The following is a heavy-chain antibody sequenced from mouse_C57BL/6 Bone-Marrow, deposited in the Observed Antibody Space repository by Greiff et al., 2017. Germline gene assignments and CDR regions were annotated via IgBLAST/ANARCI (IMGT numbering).Heavy chain of an antibody. CDR2: IDPSDSYT. J-gene: IGHJ2*01. Sequence: QVQLKQPGAELVRPGTSVKLSCKASGYAFTSYWMHWVKQRPGQGLEWIGVIDPSDSYTNYNQKFKGKATLTVDPSSSTAYMQLSSLTSEDSAVYYCARDSNLDYWGQGTTLTVCS. D-gene: IGHD2-5*01. V-gene: IGHV1-59*01. CDR1: GYAFTSYW. CDR3: ARDSNLDY.